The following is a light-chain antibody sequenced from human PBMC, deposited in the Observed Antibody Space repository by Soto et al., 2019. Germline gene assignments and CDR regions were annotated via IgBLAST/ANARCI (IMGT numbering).Light chain of an antibody. J-gene: IGKJ5*01. CDR2: AAS. CDR3: PQSYSYTIT. Sequence: AIRMTQSPSSLSASTGDRVTITCLASQGIISYLAWYQQKPGKAPKLLIYAASTLQSGVPSWFSGSGSGTDFTLTISCLQSEDFATYACPQSYSYTITFVQGAQLEIK. V-gene: IGKV1-8*01. CDR1: QGIISY.